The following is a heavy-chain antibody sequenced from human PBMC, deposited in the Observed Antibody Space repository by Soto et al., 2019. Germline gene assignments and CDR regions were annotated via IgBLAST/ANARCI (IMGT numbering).Heavy chain of an antibody. CDR2: IYYSGST. Sequence: SETLSLTCTVSGGSISSGGYYWSWIRQLPGKGLEWIGYIYYSGSTYYNPSLKSRVTISVDTSKNQFSLKLSSVTAADTAVYYCAREPYSSSLGYFQHWGQGTLVTVSS. J-gene: IGHJ1*01. CDR3: AREPYSSSLGYFQH. D-gene: IGHD6-13*01. V-gene: IGHV4-31*03. CDR1: GGSISSGGYY.